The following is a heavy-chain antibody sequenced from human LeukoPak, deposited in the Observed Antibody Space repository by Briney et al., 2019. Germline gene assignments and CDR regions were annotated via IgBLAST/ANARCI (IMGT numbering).Heavy chain of an antibody. J-gene: IGHJ4*02. D-gene: IGHD1-26*01. CDR2: ISYNGNIV. V-gene: IGHV3-30*03. CDR3: AREEEGELPDY. Sequence: GGSLRLSCAASGFPFSGYAMHWVRQAPGKGLEWVAIISYNGNIVHYADSVRGRFTVSRDNSKNTLYLQMNSLRTDDTARYFCAREEEGELPDYWGQGTLVTVSS. CDR1: GFPFSGYA.